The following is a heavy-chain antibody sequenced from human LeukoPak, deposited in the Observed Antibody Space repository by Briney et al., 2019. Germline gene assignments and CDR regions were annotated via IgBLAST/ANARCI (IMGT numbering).Heavy chain of an antibody. Sequence: ESSETLSLTCDVSGFSITSGDYWGWIRQSPGRGLEWIGSISHSGDTYYIPSLRSRVTMSLDTSRNQFSLDLRSVSAADTAVYFCARVGPLAVGTGKRVYSFDYWGQGTLVTVSS. CDR1: GFSITSGDY. D-gene: IGHD1-1*01. J-gene: IGHJ4*02. V-gene: IGHV4-38-2*01. CDR3: ARVGPLAVGTGKRVYSFDY. CDR2: ISHSGDT.